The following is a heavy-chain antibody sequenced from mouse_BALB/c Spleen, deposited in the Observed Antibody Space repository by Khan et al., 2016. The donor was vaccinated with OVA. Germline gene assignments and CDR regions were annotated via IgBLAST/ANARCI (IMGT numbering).Heavy chain of an antibody. J-gene: IGHJ3*01. V-gene: IGHV14-1*02. CDR3: ARDGYSRLCAY. CDR1: GFNIQDYY. D-gene: IGHD2-3*01. Sequence: EVQLQESGAELVRPGALVKLSCKTSGFNIQDYYMHWVKQRPEQGLEWIGWIYPENGNTIYDPKFQGKASLTADTSSNKAFLQLSSLPSADTAVFSCARDGYSRLCAYWGQGTLVAVSA. CDR2: IYPENGNT.